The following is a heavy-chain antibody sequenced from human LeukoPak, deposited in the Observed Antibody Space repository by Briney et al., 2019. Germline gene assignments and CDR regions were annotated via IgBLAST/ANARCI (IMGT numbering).Heavy chain of an antibody. Sequence: PGGSLRLSCAASGFTFSSYDMSWVRQAPGKGLEWVASISSTSSYIYYADSVRGRFTISRDNAQYLAYLQMNSLRAEDTAVYYCASQLGGEEELVAYYMDVWGKGTTVTVSS. V-gene: IGHV3-21*06. CDR3: ASQLGGEEELVAYYMDV. J-gene: IGHJ6*03. CDR1: GFTFSSYD. CDR2: ISSTSSYI. D-gene: IGHD2-8*02.